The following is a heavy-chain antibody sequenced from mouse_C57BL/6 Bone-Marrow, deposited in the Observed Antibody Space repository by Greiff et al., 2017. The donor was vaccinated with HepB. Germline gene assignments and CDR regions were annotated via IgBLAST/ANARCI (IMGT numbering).Heavy chain of an antibody. CDR2: ISDGGSYT. Sequence: EVMLVESGGGLVKPGGSLKLSCAASGFTFSSYAMSWVRQTPEKRLEWVATISDGGSYTYYPDNVKGRFTISRDNAKNNLYLQMSHLKSEDTAMYYCARDPPYYYGSSYLYFDVWGTGTTVTVSS. V-gene: IGHV5-4*01. J-gene: IGHJ1*03. D-gene: IGHD1-1*01. CDR3: ARDPPYYYGSSYLYFDV. CDR1: GFTFSSYA.